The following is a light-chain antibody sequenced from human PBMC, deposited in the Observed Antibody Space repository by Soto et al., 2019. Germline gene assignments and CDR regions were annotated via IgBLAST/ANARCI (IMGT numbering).Light chain of an antibody. CDR2: AAS. CDR3: QQSDSTLS. J-gene: IGKJ1*01. V-gene: IGKV1-39*01. CDR1: QSISSY. Sequence: DIQMTQSPSSLPASVGDRVTITCRASQSISSYLNWYQQKPGKAPKLLIYAASSLQSGVPSRFSGSGSGTDFTLTISSLQPEDFATYYCQQSDSTLSFGQGTKVDVK.